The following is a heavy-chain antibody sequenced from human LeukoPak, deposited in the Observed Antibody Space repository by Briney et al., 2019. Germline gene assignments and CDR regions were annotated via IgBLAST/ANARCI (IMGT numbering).Heavy chain of an antibody. CDR2: IWHDGSHK. D-gene: IGHD3-10*01. CDR1: GFAFNTYA. V-gene: IGHV3-33*01. J-gene: IGHJ4*02. Sequence: GGSLRLSCAASGFAFNTYAMHWVRRAPGQGLEWVALIWHDGSHKFYSNSVRGQFTISRDNSKNTVSLQMNNLRPEDTAVYYCAREIFGSGGYPDFWGQGTLVTVSS. CDR3: AREIFGSGGYPDF.